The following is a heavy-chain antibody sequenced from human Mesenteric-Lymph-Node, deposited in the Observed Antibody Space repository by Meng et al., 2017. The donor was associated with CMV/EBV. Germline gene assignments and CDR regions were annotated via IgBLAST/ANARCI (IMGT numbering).Heavy chain of an antibody. J-gene: IGHJ4*02. CDR2: IRYDGSNK. Sequence: GGSLRLSCTDSGFTSDGYAMSWVRQAPGKGLEWVAFIRYDGSNKYYADSVKGRFTISRDNSKNTLYLQMNSLRAEDTAVYYCAKIGYCSSTSCSYDYWGQGTLVTVSS. V-gene: IGHV3-30*02. CDR1: GFTSDGYA. D-gene: IGHD2-2*01. CDR3: AKIGYCSSTSCSYDY.